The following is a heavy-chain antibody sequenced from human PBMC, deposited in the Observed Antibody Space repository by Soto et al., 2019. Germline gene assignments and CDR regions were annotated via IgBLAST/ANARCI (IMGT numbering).Heavy chain of an antibody. CDR1: GGSISSSNW. D-gene: IGHD3-22*01. CDR2: IYHSGST. Sequence: SETLSLTCAVSGGSISSSNWWSWVRQPPGKGLEWIGEIYHSGSTYYNMSLKSRVTISVDTSKNQFSLRLSSVTAADTAVYYCARSTYYYDSSGYNDNWGQGTLVTVSS. CDR3: ARSTYYYDSSGYNDN. V-gene: IGHV4-4*02. J-gene: IGHJ4*02.